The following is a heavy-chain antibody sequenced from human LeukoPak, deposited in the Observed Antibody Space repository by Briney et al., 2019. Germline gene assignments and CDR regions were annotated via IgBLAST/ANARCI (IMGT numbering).Heavy chain of an antibody. V-gene: IGHV3-23*01. J-gene: IGHJ4*02. CDR2: ISGSGGST. CDR3: ARDPSSSWYFDY. CDR1: GVTSHLRSYG. D-gene: IGHD6-13*01. Sequence: GGSLRLSCEASGVTSHLRSYGMSWVRQAPGKGLEWVSAISGSGGSTYYADSVKGRFTISRDNSKNTLYLQMNSLRAEDTAVYYCARDPSSSWYFDYWGQGTLVTVSS.